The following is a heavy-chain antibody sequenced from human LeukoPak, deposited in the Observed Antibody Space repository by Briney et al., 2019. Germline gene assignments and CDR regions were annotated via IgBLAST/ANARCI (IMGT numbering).Heavy chain of an antibody. CDR1: GDSVSSNSAA. Sequence: SHTLSLTCAISGDSVSSNSAAWNWIKQSPSRGLAWLGRTYYRSKWYNDYAVSVKSRITINPDTSKNQFSLQLSSVTPEDTAVYYCARVSSSPTKTPDFDYWGQGTLVTVSS. CDR2: TYYRSKWYN. D-gene: IGHD6-6*01. V-gene: IGHV6-1*01. J-gene: IGHJ4*02. CDR3: ARVSSSPTKTPDFDY.